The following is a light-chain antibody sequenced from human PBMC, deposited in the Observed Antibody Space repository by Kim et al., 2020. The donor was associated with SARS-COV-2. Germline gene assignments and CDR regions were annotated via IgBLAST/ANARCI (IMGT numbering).Light chain of an antibody. Sequence: DIQMTQSPSSLSASVGDRVTITCRASQGISSWLVWYQQKPEKAPKSLIYAASRLQSGVPSRFSGSGSGTDFTLTITRLQPEDFATYYCEQYNSYPLTFGGGTKVDI. V-gene: IGKV1D-16*01. CDR3: EQYNSYPLT. CDR2: AAS. J-gene: IGKJ4*01. CDR1: QGISSW.